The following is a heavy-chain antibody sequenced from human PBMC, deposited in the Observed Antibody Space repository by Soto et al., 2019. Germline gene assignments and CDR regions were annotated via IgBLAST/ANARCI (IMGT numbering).Heavy chain of an antibody. J-gene: IGHJ3*01. CDR2: IYYSDNT. V-gene: IGHV4-30-4*01. CDR1: GGSISSGGYS. D-gene: IGHD3-16*02. Sequence: SETLSLTCAVSGGSISSGGYSWSWXRQXXXXXXXWIGYIYYSDNTYSNPSLKSRVXISXXXXXXQFXXXLSSVTAADTAVYYCANLDMITFGGVIGPNDEFDVWGQGIMVTVSS. CDR3: ANLDMITFGGVIGPNDEFDV.